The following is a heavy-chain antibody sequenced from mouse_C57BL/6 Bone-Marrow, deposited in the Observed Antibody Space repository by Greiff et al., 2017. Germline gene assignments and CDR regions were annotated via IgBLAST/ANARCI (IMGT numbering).Heavy chain of an antibody. CDR3: ARMGYYGNH. V-gene: IGHV1-55*01. J-gene: IGHJ2*01. CDR1: GYTFTSYW. D-gene: IGHD2-1*01. CDR2: IYPGGGSP. Sequence: VKLQQPGAELVKPGASVKMSCKASGYTFTSYWITWVKQRPGQGLEWIGDIYPGGGSPNYNEKFKSKATLTVDTSSSTAYMQLSSLTSEDSAVYYCARMGYYGNHWGQGTTLTVSS.